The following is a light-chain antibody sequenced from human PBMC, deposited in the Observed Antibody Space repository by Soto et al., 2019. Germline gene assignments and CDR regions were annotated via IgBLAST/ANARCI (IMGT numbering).Light chain of an antibody. V-gene: IGKV3-15*01. CDR1: LSVGSN. Sequence: EILMTQSPATLSVSPGERATLSCRASLSVGSNLAWYQQKPGQVPRLLIYGASTRAAGVPAKFSGSGSGTEFTLTISSLQSEDFAVYFCQQYNIWPPLTFGGGTKVEIK. CDR2: GAS. J-gene: IGKJ4*01. CDR3: QQYNIWPPLT.